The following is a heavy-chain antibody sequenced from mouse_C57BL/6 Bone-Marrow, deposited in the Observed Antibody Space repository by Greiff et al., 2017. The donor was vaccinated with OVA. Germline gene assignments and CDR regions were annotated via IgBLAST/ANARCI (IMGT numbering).Heavy chain of an antibody. V-gene: IGHV1-55*01. CDR3: ARWGWTRFAY. CDR1: GYTFTSYW. CDR2: IYPGSGST. Sequence: QVHVKQPGAELVKPGASVKMSCKASGYTFTSYWITWVKQRPGQGLEWIGDIYPGSGSTNYNEKFKSKVTLTVDTSSSTAYMQLSSLTSEDSAVYYCARWGWTRFAYWGQGTLVTVSA. J-gene: IGHJ3*01. D-gene: IGHD2-3*01.